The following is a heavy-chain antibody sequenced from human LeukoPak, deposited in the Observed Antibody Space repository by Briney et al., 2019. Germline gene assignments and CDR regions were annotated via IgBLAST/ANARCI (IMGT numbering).Heavy chain of an antibody. CDR3: AKDRADILTGYYPYYYYYGMDV. D-gene: IGHD3-9*01. V-gene: IGHV3-66*01. J-gene: IGHJ6*02. Sequence: PGGSLRLSCAASGFTVSSNYMSWVHQAPGKGLEWVSVIYSGGSTYYADSVKGRFTISRDNSKNTLYLQMNSRRAEDTAVYYCAKDRADILTGYYPYYYYYGMDVWGQGTTVTVSS. CDR2: IYSGGST. CDR1: GFTVSSNY.